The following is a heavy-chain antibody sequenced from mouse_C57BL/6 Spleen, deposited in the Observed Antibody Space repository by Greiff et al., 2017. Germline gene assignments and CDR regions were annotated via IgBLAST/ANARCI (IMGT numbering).Heavy chain of an antibody. D-gene: IGHD1-1*01. Sequence: DVMLVESEGGLVQPGSSMKLSCTASGFTFSDYYMAWVRQVPEKGLEWVANINYDGSSTYYLDSLKSRFIISGDNAKNILYLQMSSLKSEDTATYYCARRYYGGSYDYAMDYWGQGTSVTVSS. V-gene: IGHV5-16*01. J-gene: IGHJ4*01. CDR1: GFTFSDYY. CDR3: ARRYYGGSYDYAMDY. CDR2: INYDGSST.